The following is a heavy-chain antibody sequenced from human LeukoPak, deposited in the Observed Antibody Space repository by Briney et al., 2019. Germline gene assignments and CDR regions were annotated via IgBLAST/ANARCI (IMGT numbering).Heavy chain of an antibody. CDR2: ISSSGGNT. J-gene: IGHJ6*03. V-gene: IGHV3-23*01. CDR3: TTGTNEGYYYYYMDV. CDR1: GFTFSSYS. D-gene: IGHD1-1*01. Sequence: GGSLRLSCAASGFTFSSYSMSWVRQAPGKGLEWVSAISSSGGNTYYADSVKGRFTISRDNSKNTLYLQMNSLRAEDTAVYYCTTGTNEGYYYYYMDVWGKGTTVTVSS.